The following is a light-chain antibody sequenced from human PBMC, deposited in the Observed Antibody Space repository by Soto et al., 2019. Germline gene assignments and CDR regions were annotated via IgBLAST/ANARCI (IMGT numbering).Light chain of an antibody. Sequence: EIVMTQSPATLSASPGERATLSCRASQSVRTNLAWYQQKPGQAPRLLIYDASTMATGIPARFSGSGSGTEFTLTINRLQSEDFAIYYCQQYNNWPPYTFGQGTKLEIK. V-gene: IGKV3-15*01. CDR1: QSVRTN. J-gene: IGKJ2*01. CDR2: DAS. CDR3: QQYNNWPPYT.